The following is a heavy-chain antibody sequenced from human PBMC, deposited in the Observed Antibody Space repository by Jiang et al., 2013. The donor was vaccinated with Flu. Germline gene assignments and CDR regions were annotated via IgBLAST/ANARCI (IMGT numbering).Heavy chain of an antibody. V-gene: IGHV4-30-4*01. CDR1: GGSISSGDYY. Sequence: PGLVKPSETLSLTCTVSGGSISSGDYYWSWIRQPPGKGLEWIGYIYYSGSTYYNPSLKSRVTISVDTSKNQFSLKLSSVTAADTAVYYCARGRSGVVMYYFDYWGQGTLVTVSS. J-gene: IGHJ4*02. CDR3: ARGRSGVVMYYFDY. D-gene: IGHD3-3*01. CDR2: IYYSGST.